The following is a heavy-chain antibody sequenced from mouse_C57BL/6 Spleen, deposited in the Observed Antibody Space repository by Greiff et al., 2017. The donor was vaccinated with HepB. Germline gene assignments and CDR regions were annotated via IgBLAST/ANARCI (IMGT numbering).Heavy chain of an antibody. CDR2: IWSGGST. CDR1: GFSLTSYG. Sequence: VQLQESGPGLVQPSQSLSITCTVSGFSLTSYGVHWVRQSPGKGLEWLGVIWSGGSTDYNAAFISRLSISKDNSKSQVFFKMNSLQADDTAIYYCARTTVVALYYAMDYWGQGTSVTVSS. D-gene: IGHD1-1*01. J-gene: IGHJ4*01. V-gene: IGHV2-2*01. CDR3: ARTTVVALYYAMDY.